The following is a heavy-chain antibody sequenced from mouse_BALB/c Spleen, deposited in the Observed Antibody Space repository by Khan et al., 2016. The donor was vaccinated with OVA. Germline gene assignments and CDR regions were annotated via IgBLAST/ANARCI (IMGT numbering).Heavy chain of an antibody. V-gene: IGHV9-3-1*01. D-gene: IGHD2-10*01. CDR1: GYTFTNYG. CDR3: ARPPYWSYVMVY. Sequence: QIQLVQSGPELKKPGETVKISCKASGYTFTNYGMNWVKQAPGKGLKWMGWINTYTGEPTYADDFKGRFAFSLATSASTAYLQINNLKNEDTATFCCARPPYWSYVMVYWGQGTSVTGSS. CDR2: INTYTGEP. J-gene: IGHJ4*01.